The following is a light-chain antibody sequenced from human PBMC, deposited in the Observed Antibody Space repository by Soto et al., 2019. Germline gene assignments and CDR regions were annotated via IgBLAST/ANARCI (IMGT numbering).Light chain of an antibody. J-gene: IGLJ2*01. CDR2: EVS. V-gene: IGLV2-8*01. Sequence: QSALTQPPSASGSPGQSVTISCTGTSSDVGCYNYVSWYQQHPGKAPKLMIYEVSKRPSGVPDRFSGSKSGNTASLTVSGLQAEDEGDYYCSSYAGSNIVFGGGTKVTVL. CDR1: SSDVGCYNY. CDR3: SSYAGSNIV.